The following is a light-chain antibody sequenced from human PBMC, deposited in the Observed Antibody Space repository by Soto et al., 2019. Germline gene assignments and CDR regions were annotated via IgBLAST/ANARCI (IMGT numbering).Light chain of an antibody. Sequence: EIVLTQSPATLSSSPGERATLSCRASQSVSSYLAWFQQKPGQAPRLLIYDASDRATGIPARFSGSGSGTDFTLTISSLEPEDFAVYYCQQRSNWPRTFGQGTKVEI. V-gene: IGKV3-11*01. CDR2: DAS. J-gene: IGKJ1*01. CDR3: QQRSNWPRT. CDR1: QSVSSY.